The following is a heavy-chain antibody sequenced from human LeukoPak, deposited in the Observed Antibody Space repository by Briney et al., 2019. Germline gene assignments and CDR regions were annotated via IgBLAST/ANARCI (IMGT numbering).Heavy chain of an antibody. J-gene: IGHJ5*02. CDR1: GGSFSGYC. D-gene: IGHD6-19*01. CDR3: ARVGSVQQWLVRSDWFDP. CDR2: INHSGST. Sequence: PSETLSLTCAVYGGSFSGYCWSWIRQPPGKGLEWIGEINHSGSTNYNPSLKSRVTISVDTSKNQLSLKLSSVTAADTAVYYCARVGSVQQWLVRSDWFDPWGQGTLVTVSS. V-gene: IGHV4-34*01.